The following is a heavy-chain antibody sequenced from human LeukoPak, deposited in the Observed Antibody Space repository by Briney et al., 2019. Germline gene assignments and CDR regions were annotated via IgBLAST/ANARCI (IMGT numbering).Heavy chain of an antibody. CDR3: ARSQFDY. CDR2: ISGDGSIT. CDR1: GFAFSSYW. Sequence: GGSLRLSCATSGFAFSSYWMLWVRQAPGKGLVWVSRISGDGSITTYADSVKGRFTISRDNTKNILYLQMNNLRDEDTATYYCARSQFDYWGQGILVTVSS. V-gene: IGHV3-74*01. J-gene: IGHJ4*02.